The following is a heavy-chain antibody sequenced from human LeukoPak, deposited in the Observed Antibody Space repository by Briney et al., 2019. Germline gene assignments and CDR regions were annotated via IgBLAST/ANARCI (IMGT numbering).Heavy chain of an antibody. V-gene: IGHV4-59*08. J-gene: IGHJ4*02. CDR3: AGGGSYSYYFDY. Sequence: SETLSLTCTVSGGSISSYCWSWIRQPPGKGLEWIGYIYYSGSTNYNPSLKSRVTISVDTSKNQFSLKLSSVTAADTAVYYCAGGGSYSYYFDYWGQGTLVTVSS. CDR2: IYYSGST. CDR1: GGSISSYC. D-gene: IGHD1-26*01.